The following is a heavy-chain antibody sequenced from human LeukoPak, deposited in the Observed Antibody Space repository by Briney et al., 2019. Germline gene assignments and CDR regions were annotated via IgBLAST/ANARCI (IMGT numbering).Heavy chain of an antibody. CDR2: IYYRGST. J-gene: IGHJ3*02. D-gene: IGHD1-26*01. V-gene: IGHV4-59*01. CDR1: GGSISSDY. Sequence: KPSETLSLTCTVSGGSISSDYWSWIRQPPGKGLEWIGYIYYRGSTNYNPSLRSRVTISVDTSKNQFSLKLSSVTAADTAVYYCARESTSGSYWGDAFDIWGQGTMVTVSS. CDR3: ARESTSGSYWGDAFDI.